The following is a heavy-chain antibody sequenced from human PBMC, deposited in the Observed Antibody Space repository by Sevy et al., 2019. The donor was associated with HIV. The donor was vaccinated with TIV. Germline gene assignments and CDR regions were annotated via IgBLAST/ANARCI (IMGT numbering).Heavy chain of an antibody. CDR2: IISKTDGGTT. CDR3: STDPIIVLLVTDGMDV. J-gene: IGHJ6*02. CDR1: GFLFGTHA. Sequence: GGSLRLSCAASGFLFGTHAMSWVRQAPGKGLEWVGRIISKTDGGTTDYAAPVKGRFTISRDDSTNTLYLQMNSLKTEDTAVYYCSTDPIIVLLVTDGMDVWGQGTTVTVSS. V-gene: IGHV3-15*01. D-gene: IGHD2-8*02.